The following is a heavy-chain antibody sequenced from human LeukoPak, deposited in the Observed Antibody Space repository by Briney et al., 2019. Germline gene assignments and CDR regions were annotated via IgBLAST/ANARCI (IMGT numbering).Heavy chain of an antibody. D-gene: IGHD3-3*01. J-gene: IGHJ3*02. V-gene: IGHV3-23*01. CDR1: GFTFSSYA. Sequence: QAGGSLRLSCAASGFTFSSYAMSWVRQAPGKGLEWVSAISGSGGSTYYADSVKGGITISRDNSKNTLYLQMNSLRAEDTAVYYCAKDLSRVWSGYPDVLTLDAFDIWGQGTMVTVSS. CDR3: AKDLSRVWSGYPDVLTLDAFDI. CDR2: ISGSGGST.